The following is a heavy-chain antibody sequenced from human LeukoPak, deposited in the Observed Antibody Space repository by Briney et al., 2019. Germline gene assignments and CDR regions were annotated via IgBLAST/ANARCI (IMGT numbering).Heavy chain of an antibody. D-gene: IGHD1-20*01. V-gene: IGHV3-48*02. CDR3: ARVNWNDVGSFDY. CDR1: GFTLSNYI. J-gene: IGHJ4*02. Sequence: GGSLRLSCAASGFTLSNYIINWVRQAPGKGLEWLSYISSSSSPIYYADSVKGRFTISRDNAKNSLYLQMNSLRDEDTGVYYCARVNWNDVGSFDYWGQGTLVTVSS. CDR2: ISSSSSPI.